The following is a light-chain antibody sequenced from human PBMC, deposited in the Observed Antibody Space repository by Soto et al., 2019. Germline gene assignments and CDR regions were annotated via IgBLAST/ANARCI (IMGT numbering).Light chain of an antibody. Sequence: QPVLTQPPSVSGAPGQRVTISCTGSSSNIGAGYDVHWYQQLRGTAPKLLIYGNSNRPSGVPDRFSGSKSGTSASLVITGLQAENEADYYCQSYDSSLSGDTYVFRTGTKLTAL. J-gene: IGLJ1*01. V-gene: IGLV1-40*01. CDR3: QSYDSSLSGDTYV. CDR2: GNS. CDR1: SSNIGAGYD.